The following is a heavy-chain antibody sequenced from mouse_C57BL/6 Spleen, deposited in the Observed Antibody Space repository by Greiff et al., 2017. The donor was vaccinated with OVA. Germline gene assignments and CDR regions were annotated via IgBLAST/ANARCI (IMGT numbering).Heavy chain of an antibody. D-gene: IGHD1-1*01. CDR2: IDPETGGT. Sequence: VQLQQSGAELVRPGASVTLSCKASGYTFTDYEMHWVKQTPVHGLEWIGAIDPETGGTAYNQKFKGKAILTADKSSSTAYMELRSLTSEDSAVYYCTRSSILLRSPYWYFDAWGTGTTLTVSS. V-gene: IGHV1-15*01. CDR1: GYTFTDYE. J-gene: IGHJ1*03. CDR3: TRSSILLRSPYWYFDA.